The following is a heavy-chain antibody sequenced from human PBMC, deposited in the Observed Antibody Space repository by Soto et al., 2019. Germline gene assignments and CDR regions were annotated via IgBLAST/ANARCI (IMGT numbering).Heavy chain of an antibody. CDR2: ISAYNGNT. CDR1: GYTFTSYG. D-gene: IGHD2-2*01. CDR3: AGYCSCTSCYGDYYYYGMDV. V-gene: IGHV1-18*01. J-gene: IGHJ6*02. Sequence: ASVKVSCKASGYTFTSYGISWGRQAPGQGVEWMGLISAYNGNTNYAQKLQGRVTMTTDTSTSTAYMELRSLRSDDTAVYYCAGYCSCTSCYGDYYYYGMDVWGQWTTVTVSS.